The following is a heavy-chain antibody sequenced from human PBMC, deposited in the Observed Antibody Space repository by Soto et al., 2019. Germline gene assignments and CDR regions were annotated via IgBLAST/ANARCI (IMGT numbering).Heavy chain of an antibody. J-gene: IGHJ5*02. V-gene: IGHV4-39*01. CDR2: IYYSGST. CDR3: ATSNWFAP. CDR1: GGSISSRGYY. Sequence: TLSLTCTVSGGSISSRGYYWGWIRQPPGKGLEWIGTIYYSGSTYYNPSLKSRVTISVDTSKNQFSLKLSSVTAADTAVYYCATSNWFAPWGQGTLVTVSS.